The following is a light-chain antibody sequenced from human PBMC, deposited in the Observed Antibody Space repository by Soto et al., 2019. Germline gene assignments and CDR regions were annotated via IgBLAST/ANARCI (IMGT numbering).Light chain of an antibody. J-gene: IGLJ2*01. Sequence: QSALTQPASVSGSPGQSITISRIGTSSDVAYYDYVSWYQQHPGKAPKLIIYEVNNRPSGVSHRFSGSKSDNTASLTISGLQAEDEADYYCSSYTTSSTLVFGGGSQLTVL. V-gene: IGLV2-14*01. CDR1: SSDVAYYDY. CDR3: SSYTTSSTLV. CDR2: EVN.